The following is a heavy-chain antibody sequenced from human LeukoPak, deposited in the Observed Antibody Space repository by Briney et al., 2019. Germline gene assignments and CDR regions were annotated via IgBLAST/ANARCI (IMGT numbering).Heavy chain of an antibody. V-gene: IGHV4-61*08. J-gene: IGHJ4*02. Sequence: PSETLSLTCTVSGGSISSGGYYWSWIRQPPGKGLEWIGYIYYSGSTNYNPSLKSRVTISVDTSKKQFSLKLSSVTAADTAVYYCARYCSSAKCLDNWGQGTLVTVSS. CDR2: IYYSGST. D-gene: IGHD2-2*01. CDR1: GGSISSGGYY. CDR3: ARYCSSAKCLDN.